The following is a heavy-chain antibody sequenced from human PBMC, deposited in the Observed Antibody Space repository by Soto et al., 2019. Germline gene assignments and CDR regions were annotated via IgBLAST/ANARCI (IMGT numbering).Heavy chain of an antibody. D-gene: IGHD2-15*01. V-gene: IGHV4-34*01. CDR1: GGSFSGYF. J-gene: IGHJ3*02. CDR3: ARGRDLVVADAFDI. Sequence: QVQLQQWGAGLLNPSETLSLTCAVYGGSFSGYFWIWIRQPPGKGLEWIGEINHSGSTKYIPSLKSRVTLSVDTAKKKFSLKLSSVTAADTAVYYCARGRDLVVADAFDIWGQGTMVTVSS. CDR2: INHSGST.